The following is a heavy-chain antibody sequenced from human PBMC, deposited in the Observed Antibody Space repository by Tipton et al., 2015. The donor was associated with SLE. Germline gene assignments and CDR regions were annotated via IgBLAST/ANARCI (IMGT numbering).Heavy chain of an antibody. J-gene: IGHJ4*02. Sequence: SLRLSCAASGFTFSSYSMNWVRQAPGKGLEWVSSISSSSSYIYYADSVKGRFTISRDNAKNSLYLQMNSLRAEDTAVYYRARGPAGSSGSFDYWGQGTLVTVSS. V-gene: IGHV3-21*01. CDR2: ISSSSSYI. CDR3: ARGPAGSSGSFDY. CDR1: GFTFSSYS. D-gene: IGHD6-19*01.